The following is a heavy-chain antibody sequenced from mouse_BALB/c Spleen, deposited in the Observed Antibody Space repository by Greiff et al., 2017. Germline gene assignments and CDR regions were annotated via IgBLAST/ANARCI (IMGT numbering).Heavy chain of an antibody. V-gene: IGHV1S81*02. CDR1: GYTFTSYW. Sequence: QVQLQQPGAELVKPGASVKLSCKASGYTFTSYWMHWVQQRPGQGLEWIGEINPSNGRTNYNEKFKSQGTLTVDKSSSTAYMQLSSLTSEDSAVYYCASGGYDEGADAMDYWGQGTSVTVSS. D-gene: IGHD2-2*01. CDR2: INPSNGRT. CDR3: ASGGYDEGADAMDY. J-gene: IGHJ4*01.